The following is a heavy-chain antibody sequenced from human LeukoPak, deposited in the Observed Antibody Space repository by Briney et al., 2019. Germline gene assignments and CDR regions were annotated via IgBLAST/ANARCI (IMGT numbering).Heavy chain of an antibody. V-gene: IGHV1-69*01. CDR1: GGTFSSYA. Sequence: SVKVPCKASGGTFSSYAISWVRQAPGQGLEWMGGIIPIFGTANYAQKFQGRVTITADESTSTAYMELSSLRSEDTAVYYRATPHYYDKLGSQEYFDYWGQGTLVTVSS. CDR3: ATPHYYDKLGSQEYFDY. D-gene: IGHD3-22*01. CDR2: IIPIFGTA. J-gene: IGHJ4*02.